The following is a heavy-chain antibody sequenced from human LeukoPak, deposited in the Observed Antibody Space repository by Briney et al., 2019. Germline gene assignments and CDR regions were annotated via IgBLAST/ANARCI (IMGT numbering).Heavy chain of an antibody. CDR3: ARDKATAGPAIAFDI. Sequence: SVNVSCKASGGTFSSYAISWVRQAPGQGLEWMGGIIPIFGTANYAQKFQGRVTITADESTSTAYMELSSLRSEDTAVYYCARDKATAGPAIAFDIWGQGTMVTVSS. CDR2: IIPIFGTA. CDR1: GGTFSSYA. V-gene: IGHV1-69*13. J-gene: IGHJ3*02. D-gene: IGHD6-13*01.